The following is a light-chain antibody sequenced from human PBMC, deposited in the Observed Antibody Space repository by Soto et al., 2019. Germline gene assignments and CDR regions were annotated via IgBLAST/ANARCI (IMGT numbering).Light chain of an antibody. CDR2: EVS. Sequence: QSALTQPASVSGSPGQSITISCTGTSSDVGGYNYVSWYQQHPGKAPKLMISEVSNRPSGVSNRFSGSKSGNTASLTISGLQAEDEADYYCTSYTICSLYVFGTGTKLTVL. CDR3: TSYTICSLYV. J-gene: IGLJ1*01. V-gene: IGLV2-14*01. CDR1: SSDVGGYNY.